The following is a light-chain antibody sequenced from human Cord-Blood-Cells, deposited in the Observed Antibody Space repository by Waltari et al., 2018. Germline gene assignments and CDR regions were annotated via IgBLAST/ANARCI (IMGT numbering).Light chain of an antibody. CDR1: SSDVGSYNL. J-gene: IGLJ1*01. CDR2: EGS. CDR3: CSYAGSSTYV. V-gene: IGLV2-23*01. Sequence: SALTQPASVSASPGQSLTISCTGTSSDVGSYNLVSWYQQHPGKAPKLMIYEGSTRPAGVSNRFSGSKSGNTASLTITGLQAEDEADYYCCSYAGSSTYVFGTGTKVTVL.